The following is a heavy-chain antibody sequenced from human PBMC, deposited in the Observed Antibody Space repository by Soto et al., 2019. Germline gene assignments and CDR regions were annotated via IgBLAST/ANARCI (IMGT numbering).Heavy chain of an antibody. V-gene: IGHV3-23*01. Sequence: GGSLRLSCAAPGFTFSNYAMTWVRRAPGKGLEWVSAISGNAVGTFYAGPVEGRFTISRDNSKNTLFLQMNSLRADDTALYYCAKGRYDWNDSCFDFWGQGTLVTVSS. D-gene: IGHD1-1*01. CDR2: ISGNAVGT. CDR1: GFTFSNYA. J-gene: IGHJ4*02. CDR3: AKGRYDWNDSCFDF.